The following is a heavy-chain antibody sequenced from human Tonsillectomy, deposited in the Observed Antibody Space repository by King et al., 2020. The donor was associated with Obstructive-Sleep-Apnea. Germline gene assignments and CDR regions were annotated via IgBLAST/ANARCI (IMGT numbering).Heavy chain of an antibody. Sequence: QLVQSGGGVVQPGGSLRLSCAASGFTFNTYGMHWVRQAPGKGLEWVAVISYDGSNKYYADSVKGRFTISRGNSKNTLYLQMNSLRAEDTAVYYCANDPDYIWGSYRYTGYFDYWGQGTLVTVSS. CDR1: GFTFNTYG. CDR3: ANDPDYIWGSYRYTGYFDY. D-gene: IGHD3-16*02. CDR2: ISYDGSNK. J-gene: IGHJ4*02. V-gene: IGHV3-30*18.